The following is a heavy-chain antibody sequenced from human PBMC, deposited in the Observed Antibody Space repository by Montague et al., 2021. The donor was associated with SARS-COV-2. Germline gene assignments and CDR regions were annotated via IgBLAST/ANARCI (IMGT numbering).Heavy chain of an antibody. D-gene: IGHD5-18*01. CDR2: ISFDGTNK. CDR3: ARDQGGYSYNDY. Sequence: SLRLSCAAPGFTLTSYAMHWVRQAPGKGLEWVAVISFDGTNKYYTDSVKGRFTISRDNSKNTLYLQMHSVRPGDTAVYYCARDQGGYSYNDYWGQGTLVTVSS. CDR1: GFTLTSYA. J-gene: IGHJ4*02. V-gene: IGHV3-30-3*01.